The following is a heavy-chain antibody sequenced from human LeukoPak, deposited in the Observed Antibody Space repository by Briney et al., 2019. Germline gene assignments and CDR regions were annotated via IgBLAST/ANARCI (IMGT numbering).Heavy chain of an antibody. CDR1: GYTFTNYG. J-gene: IGHJ4*02. CDR2: ISANNGET. Sequence: ASVKVSCKASGYTFTNYGISWVRQAPGQGLEWMAWISANNGETRYAQNFQGSVTMTTGTSTSTAYLELRSLRSDDTAVYYCARVPPSAHQLLSSDYWGQGTQVTVSS. D-gene: IGHD2-2*01. CDR3: ARVPPSAHQLLSSDY. V-gene: IGHV1-18*04.